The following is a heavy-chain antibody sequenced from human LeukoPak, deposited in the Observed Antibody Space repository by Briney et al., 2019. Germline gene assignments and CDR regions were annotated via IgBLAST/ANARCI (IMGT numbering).Heavy chain of an antibody. CDR1: GGSISSGSYY. Sequence: SQTLSLTCTVSGGSISSGSYYWRWIRQPAGKGLEWIGRIYTSGSTNYNPSLKSRVTISVDTSKNQFSLKLSSVTAADTAVYYCARDCSGGSCYFVGDAFDIWGQGTMVTVSS. CDR2: IYTSGST. CDR3: ARDCSGGSCYFVGDAFDI. J-gene: IGHJ3*02. D-gene: IGHD2-15*01. V-gene: IGHV4-61*02.